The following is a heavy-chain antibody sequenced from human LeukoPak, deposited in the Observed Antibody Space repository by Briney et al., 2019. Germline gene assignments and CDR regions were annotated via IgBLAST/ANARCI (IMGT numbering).Heavy chain of an antibody. V-gene: IGHV3-23*01. Sequence: GGSLRLSCAASGFTFSSYAMSWVRQAPGKGLEWVSAISGSGGSTYYADSVKGRFTISRDNSKNTLYPQMNSLRAEDTAVYYCAKDSRITMVRGVSEDYGMDVWGQGTTVTVSS. CDR3: AKDSRITMVRGVSEDYGMDV. D-gene: IGHD3-10*01. CDR2: ISGSGGST. CDR1: GFTFSSYA. J-gene: IGHJ6*02.